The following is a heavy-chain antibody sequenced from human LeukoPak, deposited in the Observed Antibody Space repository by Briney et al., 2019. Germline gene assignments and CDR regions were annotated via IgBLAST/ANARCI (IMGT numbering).Heavy chain of an antibody. Sequence: GGSLRLSCAASGFTFSSYAMSWVRQAPGKGLEWVSAISGSGGSTYYADSVKGRFTISRDNSKNTLYLQMNSLRAEDTAVYYCAKDHTPGDLRLRRGDNWFDPWGQGTLVTVSS. CDR1: GFTFSSYA. CDR2: ISGSGGST. D-gene: IGHD7-27*01. CDR3: AKDHTPGDLRLRRGDNWFDP. J-gene: IGHJ5*02. V-gene: IGHV3-23*01.